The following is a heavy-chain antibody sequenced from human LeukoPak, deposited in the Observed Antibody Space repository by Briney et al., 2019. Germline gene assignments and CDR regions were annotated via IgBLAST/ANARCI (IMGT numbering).Heavy chain of an antibody. CDR1: GGSFTGYY. CDR3: AREAGAGADY. CDR2: IEHSGST. J-gene: IGHJ4*02. D-gene: IGHD1-26*01. Sequence: SETLSLTCAVYGGSFTGYYWNWIRQPPGKGLEWIGEIEHSGSTKYNPSLRSRVTISADTSKNQFSLKLSSVTAADTAVYYCAREAGAGADYWGQGTLVTVSS. V-gene: IGHV4-34*01.